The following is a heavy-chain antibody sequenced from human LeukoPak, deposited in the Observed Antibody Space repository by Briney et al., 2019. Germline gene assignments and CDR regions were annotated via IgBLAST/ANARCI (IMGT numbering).Heavy chain of an antibody. V-gene: IGHV4-34*01. CDR2: INHSGST. D-gene: IGHD2-15*01. Sequence: SETLSLTCAVYGGSFSGYYWSWIRQPPGKGLEWMGEINHSGSTNYNPSLKSRVTISVDTSKNQFSLKLSSVTAADTAVYYCARTLRGYSDYWGQGTLVTVSS. J-gene: IGHJ4*02. CDR1: GGSFSGYY. CDR3: ARTLRGYSDY.